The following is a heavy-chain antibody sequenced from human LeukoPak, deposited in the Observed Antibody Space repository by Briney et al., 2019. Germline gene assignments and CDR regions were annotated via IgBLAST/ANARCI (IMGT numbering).Heavy chain of an antibody. V-gene: IGHV4-4*07. CDR2: IYTSGST. D-gene: IGHD6-19*01. Sequence: PETPCLTCTVSGGSVSSDYWNWIRQPPGKGLEWIGRIYTSGSTNYNPSLKSRVTMSVDTSKNQFSLKLSSVTAADTAVYYCARGEWLANFDYWGQGALVSVPS. CDR1: GGSVSSDY. CDR3: ARGEWLANFDY. J-gene: IGHJ4*02.